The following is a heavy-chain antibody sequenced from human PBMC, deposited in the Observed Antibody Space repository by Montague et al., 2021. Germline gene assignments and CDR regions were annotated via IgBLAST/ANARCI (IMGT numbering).Heavy chain of an antibody. CDR2: TSATGGGT. D-gene: IGHD6-13*01. J-gene: IGHJ4*02. Sequence: SLRLSCAASGFTLSGYAMSWVRQAPGKGLEWVSGTSATGGGTFYADSVKGRFIISRDNSKNTLFLQMNSLRADDTAVYYCAKNRAAPGRSSFDYWGQGTLVTVSS. V-gene: IGHV3-23*01. CDR1: GFTLSGYA. CDR3: AKNRAAPGRSSFDY.